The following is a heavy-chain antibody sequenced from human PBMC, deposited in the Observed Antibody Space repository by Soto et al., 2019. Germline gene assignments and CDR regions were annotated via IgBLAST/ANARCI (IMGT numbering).Heavy chain of an antibody. J-gene: IGHJ4*02. D-gene: IGHD3-22*01. CDR1: GGSIRRHIYY. CDR3: ARQHYYDSSGYYTWN. Sequence: SETLSLTCSVSGGSIRRHIYYWAWIRQPPGKGLEWIATVHYSGSTYYTPSLKNRVTISADTSKNQFSLRLNAVTAADTAVYYCARQHYYDSSGYYTWNWGQGTLVTVS. CDR2: VHYSGST. V-gene: IGHV4-39*01.